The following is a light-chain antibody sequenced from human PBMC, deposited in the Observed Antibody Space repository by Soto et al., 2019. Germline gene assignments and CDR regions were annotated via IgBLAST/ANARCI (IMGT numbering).Light chain of an antibody. CDR1: QTVNSNF. V-gene: IGKV3-20*01. CDR3: QLYGSSPLFT. Sequence: EIVLTQSPGTLSLFPGERATLSCSASQTVNSNFLAWYQLKPGQAPSLLIYGASSRATGIPDRFSGSGSGTDFTLTISRLEPEDCAVYYCQLYGSSPLFTFGLGTKVEIQ. CDR2: GAS. J-gene: IGKJ2*01.